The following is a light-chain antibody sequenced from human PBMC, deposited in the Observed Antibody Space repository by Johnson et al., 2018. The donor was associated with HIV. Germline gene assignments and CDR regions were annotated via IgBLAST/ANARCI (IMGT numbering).Light chain of an antibody. V-gene: IGLV1-51*02. CDR1: TSNIGNNY. Sequence: QSVLTQPPSVSAAPGQKVTISCSGSTSNIGNNYVSWYQQLPGTAPKLLIYEKNKRPSGIPDRFSASKSGTSATLVITGLQTGDEADYYCGAWDSSLSAYFVFGTGTKVTVL. CDR3: GAWDSSLSAYFV. J-gene: IGLJ1*01. CDR2: EKN.